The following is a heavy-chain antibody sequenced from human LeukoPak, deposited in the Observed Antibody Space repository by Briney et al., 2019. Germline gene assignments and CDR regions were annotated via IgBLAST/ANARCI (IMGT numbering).Heavy chain of an antibody. Sequence: AGGSLRLSCAASGFTSDDYAMHWVRQAPGKGLEWVSLISGDGGSTYYADSVKGRFTISRDNSKNSLYLQMNSLRTEDTALYYCAKPNRSWYHYYYVDVWGKGTTVTVSS. CDR3: AKPNRSWYHYYYVDV. V-gene: IGHV3-43*02. CDR2: ISGDGGST. D-gene: IGHD1-26*01. CDR1: GFTSDDYA. J-gene: IGHJ6*03.